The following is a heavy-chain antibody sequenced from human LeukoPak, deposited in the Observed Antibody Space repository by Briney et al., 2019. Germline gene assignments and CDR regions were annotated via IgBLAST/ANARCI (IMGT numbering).Heavy chain of an antibody. CDR1: GGSISSGGYY. Sequence: SETLSLTCTVSGGSISSGGYYWSWIRQHPGQGLEWIGYIYYSGSTYYNPSLKSRVTISVDTSKNQFSLKLSSVTAADTAVYYCARSEYCSSTSCYTYYYYHGMDVWGQGTTVTVSS. V-gene: IGHV4-31*03. CDR2: IYYSGST. CDR3: ARSEYCSSTSCYTYYYYHGMDV. D-gene: IGHD2-2*02. J-gene: IGHJ6*02.